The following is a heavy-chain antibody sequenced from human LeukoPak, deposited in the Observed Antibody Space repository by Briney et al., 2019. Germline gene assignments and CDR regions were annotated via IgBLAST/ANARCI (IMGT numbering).Heavy chain of an antibody. CDR2: IWYDGSKK. CDR1: GFSFSSYG. CDR3: ARAFGDNVSSAPLIDY. J-gene: IGHJ4*02. V-gene: IGHV3-33*01. Sequence: GGSLRLSCAASGFSFSSYGMHWVRQAPGKGLEWVAVIWYDGSKKYFPDSVKGRSTISRDNSKNTLYLQMNSLRAEDTAVYYCARAFGDNVSSAPLIDYWGQGTLVTVSS. D-gene: IGHD2-21*02.